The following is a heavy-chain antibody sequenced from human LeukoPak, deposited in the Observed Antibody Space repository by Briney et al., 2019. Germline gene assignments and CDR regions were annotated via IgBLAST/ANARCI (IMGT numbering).Heavy chain of an antibody. J-gene: IGHJ4*02. CDR3: ARDSEKFDY. Sequence: SGTLSLTCAVSGGSITNNNWWSWVRQPPGKGLEWIGEIFHSGGTNYNPSLKSRFTISLDKSKNQFSLDLTSVTAADTAVYYCARDSEKFDYWGQGVLVTVSS. CDR1: GGSITNNNW. V-gene: IGHV4-4*02. CDR2: IFHSGGT.